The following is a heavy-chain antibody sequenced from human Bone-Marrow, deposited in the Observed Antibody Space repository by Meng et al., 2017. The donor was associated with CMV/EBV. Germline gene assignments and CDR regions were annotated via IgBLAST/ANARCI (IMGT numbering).Heavy chain of an antibody. V-gene: IGHV3-21*01. D-gene: IGHD2-2*01. J-gene: IGHJ6*02. CDR3: ARDSVPAHKTGDFHDYFYGMDV. Sequence: GGSLRLSCAASGFTFSSYAMHWVRQAPGKGLEWVSSISTSGNYIYYADSLKGRFTISKDNAKNSLYLQMNSLRGEDTAVYFCARDSVPAHKTGDFHDYFYGMDVWGQGTTVTVSS. CDR1: GFTFSSYA. CDR2: ISTSGNYI.